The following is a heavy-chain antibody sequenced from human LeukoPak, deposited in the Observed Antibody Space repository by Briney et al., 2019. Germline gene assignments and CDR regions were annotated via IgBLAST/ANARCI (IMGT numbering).Heavy chain of an antibody. CDR1: GYTFTTYG. J-gene: IGHJ5*02. D-gene: IGHD2-2*01. Sequence: GASMKVSCTAFGYTFTTYGINWVRQAPGQGLEWMGWIGPYNINTHYAQRVQGRVTMTTDTSTSTAYMELRSLRSDDTAVYYCARTRDCSKTNCYVMDPWGQGTLVTVSS. V-gene: IGHV1-18*04. CDR2: IGPYNINT. CDR3: ARTRDCSKTNCYVMDP.